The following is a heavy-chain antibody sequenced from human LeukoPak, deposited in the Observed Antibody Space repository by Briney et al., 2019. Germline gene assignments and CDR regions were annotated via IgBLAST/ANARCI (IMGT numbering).Heavy chain of an antibody. Sequence: GGSLRLSCAVSGFTFSSSSMNWVRQAPGKGLEWVSYISISSTTIYYADSVKGRFTISRDNAKNSLYLQMNSLRDEDTAVYYCARGLRYSSSWYNFDYWGQGTLVTVSS. CDR3: ARGLRYSSSWYNFDY. V-gene: IGHV3-48*02. D-gene: IGHD6-13*01. CDR2: ISISSTTI. J-gene: IGHJ4*02. CDR1: GFTFSSSS.